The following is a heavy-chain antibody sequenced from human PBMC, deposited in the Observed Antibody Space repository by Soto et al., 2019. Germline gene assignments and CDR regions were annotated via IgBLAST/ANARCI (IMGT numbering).Heavy chain of an antibody. V-gene: IGHV4-30-2*01. Sequence: SETLSLTCAVSGGSISSGGHSWSWIRQPPGKGLEWIGYIYHSGSTYYNPSLKSRVTISVDRSKNQFSLKLSSVTAADTAVYYCARVRFKGMDVWGQGTTVTVS. CDR1: GGSISSGGHS. CDR2: IYHSGST. D-gene: IGHD3-3*01. J-gene: IGHJ6*02. CDR3: ARVRFKGMDV.